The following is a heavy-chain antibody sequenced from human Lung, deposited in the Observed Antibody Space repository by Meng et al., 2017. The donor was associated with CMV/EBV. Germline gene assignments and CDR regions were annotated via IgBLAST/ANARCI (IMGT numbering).Heavy chain of an antibody. J-gene: IGHJ4*02. CDR3: AREASGSYYAFYFDY. D-gene: IGHD1-26*01. CDR1: GFSFSDHY. V-gene: IGHV3-11*04. Sequence: GSXRLSCAASGFSFSDHYMSWIRQAPGKGLEWVSYISGNGNTIYYADSVKGRFTISRDNAKNSLYLQMNSLRVEDTAVYYCAREASGSYYAFYFDYWGQGNLVNVYS. CDR2: ISGNGNTI.